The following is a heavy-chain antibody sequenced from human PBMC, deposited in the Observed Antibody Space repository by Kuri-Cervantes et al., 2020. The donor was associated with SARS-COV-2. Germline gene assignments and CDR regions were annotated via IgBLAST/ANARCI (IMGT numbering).Heavy chain of an antibody. Sequence: ASVKVSCKASGYTFIGYYMHWVRQAPGQGLEWMGWINPKSGASSYAQKFQGRVTMTRATSINTVYMELSTLRSDDTAVYYCARSVPAVGAEYFQHWGQGTLVTVSS. CDR3: ARSVPAVGAEYFQH. CDR1: GYTFIGYY. V-gene: IGHV1-2*02. CDR2: INPKSGAS. D-gene: IGHD2-2*01. J-gene: IGHJ1*01.